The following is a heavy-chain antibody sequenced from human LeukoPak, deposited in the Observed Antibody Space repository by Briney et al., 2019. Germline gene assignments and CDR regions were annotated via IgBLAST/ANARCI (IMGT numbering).Heavy chain of an antibody. CDR2: INPNSGGT. CDR1: GYTFTGYY. Sequence: GASVKVSCKASGYTFTGYYMHWVRQAPGQGLEWMGWINPNSGGTNYAQKFQGRVTMTRDTSISTAYMELSRLRSDDTAVYYCAREDIVVVPAASALDPWGPGTLVTVSS. V-gene: IGHV1-2*02. D-gene: IGHD2-2*01. J-gene: IGHJ5*02. CDR3: AREDIVVVPAASALDP.